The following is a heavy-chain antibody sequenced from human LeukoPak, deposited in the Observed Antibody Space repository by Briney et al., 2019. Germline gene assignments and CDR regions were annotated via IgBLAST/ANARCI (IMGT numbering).Heavy chain of an antibody. CDR2: IYSGGST. CDR3: ARDLMNYGSGSFTGTEPAGA. Sequence: PGGSLRLSCAASGFTVSSNYMSWVRQAPGKGLEWVSVIYSGGSTYYADSVKGRFTISRDNSKNTLYLQMNSLRAEDTAVYYCARDLMNYGSGSFTGTEPAGAWGQGTLVTVSS. CDR1: GFTVSSNY. J-gene: IGHJ5*02. D-gene: IGHD3-10*01. V-gene: IGHV3-66*01.